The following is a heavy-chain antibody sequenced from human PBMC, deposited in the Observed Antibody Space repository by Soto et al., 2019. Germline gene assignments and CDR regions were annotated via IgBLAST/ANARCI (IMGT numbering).Heavy chain of an antibody. J-gene: IGHJ3*02. CDR3: ARIKLGRGFDI. CDR2: IYYSGST. D-gene: IGHD7-27*01. Sequence: QLQLQESGPGLVKPSETLSLTCTVSGGSISSSSYYWGWIRQPPGKGLEWIGSIYYSGSTYYNPSLKSRVTISVDTSKNQFSLKLSSVTAADTAVYYCARIKLGRGFDIWGQGTMVTVSS. V-gene: IGHV4-39*01. CDR1: GGSISSSSYY.